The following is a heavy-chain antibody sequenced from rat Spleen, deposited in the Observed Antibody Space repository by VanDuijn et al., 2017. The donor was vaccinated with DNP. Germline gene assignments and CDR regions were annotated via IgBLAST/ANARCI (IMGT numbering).Heavy chain of an antibody. Sequence: EVQLVESGGGLVQPGGSLKLSCAASGFTFSDYYMAWVRQAPTKGLEWVATIVHDGSRTYYRDSVKGRFTVSRDNAKSTLYLQMDSLRSDDTATYYCSTLNYYASLSGYFDYWGQGTLVTVSS. CDR1: GFTFSDYY. J-gene: IGHJ3*01. V-gene: IGHV5S10*01. CDR3: STLNYYASLSGYFDY. CDR2: IVHDGSRT. D-gene: IGHD1-12*01.